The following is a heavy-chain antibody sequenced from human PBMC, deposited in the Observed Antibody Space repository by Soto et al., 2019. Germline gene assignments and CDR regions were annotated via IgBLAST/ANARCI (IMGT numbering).Heavy chain of an antibody. CDR3: ASARDTPPLTKCKWFGP. Sequence: QVQLQQWGAGLLKPSETLSLTCAVHGGSFTDYTWSWIRQPPGKGLEWIGEIDHTRAAFYSPSLDRRVTLSVDTTINQFSVILRSVTAADTAMYFCASARDTPPLTKCKWFGPWCQGPLVLVSS. CDR2: IDHTRAA. J-gene: IGHJ5*02. D-gene: IGHD5-18*01. CDR1: GGSFTDYT. V-gene: IGHV4-34*02.